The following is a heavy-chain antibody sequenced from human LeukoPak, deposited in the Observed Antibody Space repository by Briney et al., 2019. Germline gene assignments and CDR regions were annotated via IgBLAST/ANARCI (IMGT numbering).Heavy chain of an antibody. J-gene: IGHJ4*02. CDR1: GYTLTGLS. D-gene: IGHD1-26*01. V-gene: IGHV1-24*01. CDR3: ATGLFGGATTFDY. CDR2: FDPEDGET. Sequence: ASVKVSCKVSGYTLTGLSMHWVRQAPGKGLEWMGGFDPEDGETIYAQKFQGRITMTEDTSTDTAYMELSSLRSEDTAVYYCATGLFGGATTFDYWGQGTLVTVSS.